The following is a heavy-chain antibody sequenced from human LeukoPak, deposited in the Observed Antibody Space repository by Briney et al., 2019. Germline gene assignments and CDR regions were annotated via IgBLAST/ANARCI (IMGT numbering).Heavy chain of an antibody. J-gene: IGHJ4*02. D-gene: IGHD6-6*01. V-gene: IGHV4-34*01. CDR3: ARRIYSSSSVNY. CDR2: INHSGST. Sequence: PSETLSLTCAVYGGSFSGYSWNWIRQPPGKGMEWIGEINHSGSTNYNPSLKSRVTISVDTSKNQFSLKLSSVTAADTAVYYCARRIYSSSSVNYWDQGTLVTVSS. CDR1: GGSFSGYS.